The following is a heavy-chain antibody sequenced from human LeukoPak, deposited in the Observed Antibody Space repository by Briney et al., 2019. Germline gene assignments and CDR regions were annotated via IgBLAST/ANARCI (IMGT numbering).Heavy chain of an antibody. CDR1: GFTFSNYK. V-gene: IGHV3-30*01. Sequence: GGSLRLSCAASGFTFSNYKMHWVRQAPGKGLEWVAVISYDGSNKYYADSVKGRFTISRDNSKNTLYLQMNSLRAEDTAVYYCARDSSGSYYYYYYMDVWGKGTTVTVSS. CDR3: ARDSSGSYYYYYYMDV. J-gene: IGHJ6*03. CDR2: ISYDGSNK. D-gene: IGHD1-26*01.